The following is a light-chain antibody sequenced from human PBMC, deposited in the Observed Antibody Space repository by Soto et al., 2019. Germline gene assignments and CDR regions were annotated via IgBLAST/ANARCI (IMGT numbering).Light chain of an antibody. CDR3: KQSKSFPLT. CDR1: QGVNSY. CDR2: AAS. Sequence: DIQLTQSPGSRSSSVGDRVTIACRASQGVNSYLAWYQQKPGKAPKLLIYAASSWPSGVPSRFSGSGSGTDFSLTISSLQSEDLATYYCKQSKSFPLTFGGGTKVDIK. V-gene: IGKV1-12*01. J-gene: IGKJ4*01.